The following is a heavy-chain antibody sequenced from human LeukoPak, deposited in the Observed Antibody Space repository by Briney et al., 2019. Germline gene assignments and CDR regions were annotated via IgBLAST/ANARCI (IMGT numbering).Heavy chain of an antibody. CDR2: INPNSGDT. Sequence: GASVKVSCKASGYTFTGYYMHWVRQAPGQGLEWMGWINPNSGDTNYAQKFQGRVTVTRGTSISTAYMELTSLRSDDTAVYYCARGSGFDYLNFDYWGQGTLVTVSS. J-gene: IGHJ4*02. CDR1: GYTFTGYY. V-gene: IGHV1-2*02. CDR3: ARGSGFDYLNFDY. D-gene: IGHD5-12*01.